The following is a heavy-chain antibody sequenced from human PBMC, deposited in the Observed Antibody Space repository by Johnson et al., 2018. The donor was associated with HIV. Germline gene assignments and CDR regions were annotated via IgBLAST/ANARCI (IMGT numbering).Heavy chain of an antibody. Sequence: QVQLVESGGGVVQPGRSLRLSCAASGFTFSSYGMHWVSQAPGKGLEWVAVISYDGSNKYYADSVKGRFTISRDNSKNTLYLQMNSLRAEDTALYYCAKNPGIAGGAFDIWGQGTMVTVSS. J-gene: IGHJ3*02. D-gene: IGHD6-13*01. CDR1: GFTFSSYG. CDR2: ISYDGSNK. CDR3: AKNPGIAGGAFDI. V-gene: IGHV3-30*18.